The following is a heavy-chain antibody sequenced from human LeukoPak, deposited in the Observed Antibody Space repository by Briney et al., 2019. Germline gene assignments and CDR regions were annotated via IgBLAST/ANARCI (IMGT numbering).Heavy chain of an antibody. D-gene: IGHD3-10*01. V-gene: IGHV4-34*01. CDR2: INHSGST. Sequence: SETLSLTCAVYGGSFSGYYWSWIRQPPGKGLEWIGEINHSGSTNYNPSLKSRVTISVDTSKNQFSLKLSSVTAADTAVYYCARVEGYGSGSYAFDIWGQGTMVTVSS. J-gene: IGHJ3*02. CDR3: ARVEGYGSGSYAFDI. CDR1: GGSFSGYY.